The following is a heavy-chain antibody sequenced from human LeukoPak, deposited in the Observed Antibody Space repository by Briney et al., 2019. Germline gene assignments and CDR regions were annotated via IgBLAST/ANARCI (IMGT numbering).Heavy chain of an antibody. D-gene: IGHD3-10*02. CDR2: MKEDGSDK. CDR1: GFTFINYW. V-gene: IGHV3-7*05. J-gene: IGHJ4*02. CDR3: ARNRGYVTYDY. Sequence: GGSLRLSCAASGFTFINYWMDWVRQAPGKGLEWVASMKEDGSDKYYVDSVKGRFTISRDNAKNSLYLQMNSLRAEDTAVYYCARNRGYVTYDYWGQGTLVTVSS.